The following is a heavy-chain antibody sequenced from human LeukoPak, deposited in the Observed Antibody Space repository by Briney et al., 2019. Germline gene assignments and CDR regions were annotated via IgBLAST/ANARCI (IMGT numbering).Heavy chain of an antibody. J-gene: IGHJ4*02. D-gene: IGHD2-15*01. CDR3: ARGGYCSGGRCYSDFDY. V-gene: IGHV3-30-3*01. CDR1: GFTFSSYA. CDR2: ISYDGSYK. Sequence: GGSLRLSCAASGFTFSSYAMHWVRQAPGKGLEWVAVISYDGSYKKYADSVKGRFTISRDNSKNTLYVQMNSLNTEDTAVYYCARGGYCSGGRCYSDFDYWGQGTLVTVSS.